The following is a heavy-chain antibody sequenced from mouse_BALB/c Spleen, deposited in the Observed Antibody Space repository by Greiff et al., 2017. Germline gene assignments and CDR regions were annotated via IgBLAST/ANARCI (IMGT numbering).Heavy chain of an antibody. V-gene: IGHV5-4*02. Sequence: EVQGVESGGGLVKPGGSLKLSCAASGFTFSDYYMYWVRQTPEKRLEWVATISDGGSYTYYPDSVKGRFTISRDNAKNNLYLQMSSLKSEDTAMYYCARAIYYGSRGAMDYWGQGTSVTVSS. CDR3: ARAIYYGSRGAMDY. CDR2: ISDGGSYT. CDR1: GFTFSDYY. J-gene: IGHJ4*01. D-gene: IGHD1-1*01.